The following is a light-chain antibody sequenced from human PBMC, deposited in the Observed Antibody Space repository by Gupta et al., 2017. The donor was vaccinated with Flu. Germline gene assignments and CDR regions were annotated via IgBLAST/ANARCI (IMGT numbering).Light chain of an antibody. Sequence: FRPTLGSLYLSPGERATLSCRASQSVSSSYLAWYQQKPGQAPRLLIYGASSRATGIPDRFSGSGSGTDFTLTISRLEPEDFAVYYCQQYGSSPLTFGPGTKVDIK. CDR1: QSVSSSY. CDR2: GAS. CDR3: QQYGSSPLT. J-gene: IGKJ3*01. V-gene: IGKV3-20*01.